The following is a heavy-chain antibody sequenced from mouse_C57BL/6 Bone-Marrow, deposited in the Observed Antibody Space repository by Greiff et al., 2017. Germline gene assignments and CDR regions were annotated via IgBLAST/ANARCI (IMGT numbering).Heavy chain of an antibody. Sequence: QVQLQQPGAELVMPGASVKLSCTASGYTFTSYWMHWVTQRPGQGLEWIGEIDPSDSYTNYNQKFKGKSTLTVDKSSSTAYMQLSSLTSEDSAVYYCARSGDDGDYYAMDYWGQGTSVTVAS. CDR3: ARSGDDGDYYAMDY. J-gene: IGHJ4*01. V-gene: IGHV1-69*01. CDR2: IDPSDSYT. CDR1: GYTFTSYW. D-gene: IGHD3-1*01.